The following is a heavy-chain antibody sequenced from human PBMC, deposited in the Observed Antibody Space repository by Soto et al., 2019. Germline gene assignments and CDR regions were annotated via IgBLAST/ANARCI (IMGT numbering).Heavy chain of an antibody. CDR2: MNPNSGNT. Sequence: QVQLVQSGAEVKKPGASVKVSCKASGYTFTSYGISWVRQAPGQGLEWMGWMNPNSGNTGYAQKFQGRVTMTRNTSISTAYMELSSLRSEDTAVYYCARGVIAVADPWDYWGQGTLVTVSS. CDR1: GYTFTSYG. D-gene: IGHD6-19*01. V-gene: IGHV1-8*02. J-gene: IGHJ4*02. CDR3: ARGVIAVADPWDY.